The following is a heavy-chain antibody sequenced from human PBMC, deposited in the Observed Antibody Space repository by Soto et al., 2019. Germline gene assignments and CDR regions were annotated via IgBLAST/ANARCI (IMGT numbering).Heavy chain of an antibody. CDR3: AKVGDPGGYYDSSGYYKY. V-gene: IGHV3-23*01. Sequence: GGSLRLSCAASGFTFSSYAMSWVRQAPGKGLEWVSAISGSGGSTYYADSVKGRFTISRDNSKNTLYLQMNSLRAEDTAVYYCAKVGDPGGYYDSSGYYKYWGQGTLVTVSS. CDR2: ISGSGGST. J-gene: IGHJ4*02. D-gene: IGHD3-22*01. CDR1: GFTFSSYA.